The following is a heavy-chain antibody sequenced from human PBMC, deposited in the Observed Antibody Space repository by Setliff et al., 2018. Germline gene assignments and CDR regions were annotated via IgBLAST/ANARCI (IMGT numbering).Heavy chain of an antibody. CDR1: GFTFSSSS. V-gene: IGHV3-23*01. CDR3: AKFSSVPGSRFFDY. CDR2: INSGGSST. Sequence: GGSLRLSCAASGFTFSSSSMTWVRQAPGKGLEWVSAINSGGSSTYYADSVKGRFTISRDNSKNTFYLQMNSLRAEDTAIYSCAKFSSVPGSRFFDYWGQGALVTVSS. J-gene: IGHJ4*02. D-gene: IGHD2-2*01.